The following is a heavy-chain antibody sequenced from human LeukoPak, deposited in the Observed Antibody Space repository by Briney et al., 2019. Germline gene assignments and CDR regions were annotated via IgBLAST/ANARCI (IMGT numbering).Heavy chain of an antibody. V-gene: IGHV4-34*01. CDR2: INHSGST. CDR3: ARQRTAPPIYEYYGMDV. D-gene: IGHD3-9*01. Sequence: SETLSLTCAVDGGSFSGYYWSWIRQPPGKGLEWIGEINHSGSTNYNPSLKSRVTISVDTSKNQFSLKLSCVTAADTAVYYCARQRTAPPIYEYYGMDVWGHGTTVTVSS. J-gene: IGHJ6*02. CDR1: GGSFSGYY.